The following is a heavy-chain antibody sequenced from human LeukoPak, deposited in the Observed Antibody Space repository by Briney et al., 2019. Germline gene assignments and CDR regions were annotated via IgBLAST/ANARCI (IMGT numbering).Heavy chain of an antibody. V-gene: IGHV3-74*01. Sequence: GGSLRLSCAVSGFTFKLYWMHWVRQAPGKGPVWVSRINDDGSDTTYADSVKGRFTISRDDAKNMLFLQMNSLRAEDTAVYYCAREAVLRIAYMDVWGKGTTVTVSS. CDR3: AREAVLRIAYMDV. D-gene: IGHD6-6*01. J-gene: IGHJ6*03. CDR1: GFTFKLYW. CDR2: INDDGSDT.